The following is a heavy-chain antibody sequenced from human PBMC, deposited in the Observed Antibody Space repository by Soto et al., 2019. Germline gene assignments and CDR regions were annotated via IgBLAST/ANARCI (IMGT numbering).Heavy chain of an antibody. J-gene: IGHJ6*02. D-gene: IGHD2-2*01. CDR1: GYTFTSYG. V-gene: IGHV1-18*04. CDR2: ISAYNGNT. Sequence: QVQLVQSGAEVKKPGASVKVSCKASGYTFTSYGISWVRQAPGQGLEWMGWISAYNGNTNYAQKLQGRVTMTIDTSTSTAYMELRSLRSDDTAVYYCAGDEVYCSSTSCYYYYYGMDVWGQGTTVTVSS. CDR3: AGDEVYCSSTSCYYYYYGMDV.